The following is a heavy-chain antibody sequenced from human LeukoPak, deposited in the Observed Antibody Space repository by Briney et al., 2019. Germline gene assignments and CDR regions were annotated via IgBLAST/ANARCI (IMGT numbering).Heavy chain of an antibody. CDR3: ARLQVGPTTHFNY. D-gene: IGHD1-26*01. CDR2: IYTSGS. Sequence: SETLSLTCTVSGGSISSYYWSWIRQPAGKGLKWIGRIYTSGSNYNPSLKSRVTMSVDTSKNQFSLKLSSVTAADTAVYYCARLQVGPTTHFNYWGQGTLVTVSS. V-gene: IGHV4-4*07. CDR1: GGSISSYY. J-gene: IGHJ4*02.